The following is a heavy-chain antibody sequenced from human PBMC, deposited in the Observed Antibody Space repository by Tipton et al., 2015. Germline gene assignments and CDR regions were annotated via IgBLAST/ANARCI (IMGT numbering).Heavy chain of an antibody. CDR1: GFTFSSYS. D-gene: IGHD2-15*01. CDR3: ARDGSRLPYYYYGMDV. V-gene: IGHV3-21*01. J-gene: IGHJ6*02. Sequence: QLVQSGGGLVKPGGSLRLSCAASGFTFSSYSMSWVRQAPGKGLEWVSSISRSSSHIYYADSLRGRFNISRDNAKNSLYLQVNSLRAEDTAVYHCARDGSRLPYYYYGMDVWGQGTTVTVSS. CDR2: ISRSSSHI.